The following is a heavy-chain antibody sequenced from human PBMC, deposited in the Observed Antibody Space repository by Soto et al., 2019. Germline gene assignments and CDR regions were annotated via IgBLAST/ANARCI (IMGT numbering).Heavy chain of an antibody. J-gene: IGHJ5*02. D-gene: IGHD6-13*01. CDR3: ARGSSSWYYNWFDP. V-gene: IGHV3-21*01. CDR2: ISSSSYI. Sequence: PGGSLRLSCAASGFTFSSYSMNWVRQAPGKGLEWVSSISSSSYIYYADSVKGRFTISRDNAKNSLYLQMNSLRAEDTAVYYCARGSSSWYYNWFDPWGQGTLVTVSS. CDR1: GFTFSSYS.